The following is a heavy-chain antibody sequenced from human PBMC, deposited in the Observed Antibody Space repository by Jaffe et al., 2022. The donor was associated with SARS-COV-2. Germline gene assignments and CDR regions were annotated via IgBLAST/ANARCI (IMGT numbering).Heavy chain of an antibody. D-gene: IGHD2-15*01. CDR1: GYTFTGYY. V-gene: IGHV1-2*02. CDR3: ARDSPVVVMYYYYYGMDV. J-gene: IGHJ6*02. CDR2: INPNSGGT. Sequence: QVQLVQSGAEVKKPGASVKVSCKASGYTFTGYYMHWVRQAPGQGLEWMGWINPNSGGTNYAQKFQGRVTMTRDTSISTAYMELSRLRSDDTAVYYCARDSPVVVMYYYYYGMDVWGQGTTVTVSS.